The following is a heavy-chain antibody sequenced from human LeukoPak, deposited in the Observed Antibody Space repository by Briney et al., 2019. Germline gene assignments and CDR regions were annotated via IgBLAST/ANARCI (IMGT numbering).Heavy chain of an antibody. CDR1: GFTFSSYA. Sequence: GGSLRLSCAASGFTFSSYAMSWVRQAPGKGLEWVSAISGSGGSTYYADSVKGRFTISRDNSKNTLYLQMNRLRAEDTAVYYCAKGEYIAVADTKVGRVDYWGQGTLVTVSS. CDR3: AKGEYIAVADTKVGRVDY. CDR2: ISGSGGST. V-gene: IGHV3-23*01. J-gene: IGHJ4*02. D-gene: IGHD6-19*01.